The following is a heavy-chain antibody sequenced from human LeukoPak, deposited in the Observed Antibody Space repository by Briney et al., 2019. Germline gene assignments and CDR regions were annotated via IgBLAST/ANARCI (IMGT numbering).Heavy chain of an antibody. Sequence: GGSLRLSCAASGFTFSTYAMSWVRQTPGKGLEWVSAISGSGGSTYYADSVKGRFTISRDNSKSTLYPQMNSLRAEDTAVYYCAKSRVSYYYGMDVWGQGTTVTVSS. CDR2: ISGSGGST. J-gene: IGHJ6*02. CDR1: GFTFSTYA. V-gene: IGHV3-23*01. CDR3: AKSRVSYYYGMDV.